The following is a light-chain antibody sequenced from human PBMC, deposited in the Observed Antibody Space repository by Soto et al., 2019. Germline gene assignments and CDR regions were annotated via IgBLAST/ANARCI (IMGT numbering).Light chain of an antibody. Sequence: EIVLAQSPGTLSLSPGERATLSCRASQSVTNSFLAWYQQKPGQAPRLLIYGASRRATGITDRFTGSGSGTDFTLTISRLGPEDFAVYYCQQYVSSPWACGQGTKVEI. CDR3: QQYVSSPWA. J-gene: IGKJ1*01. CDR2: GAS. V-gene: IGKV3-20*01. CDR1: QSVTNSF.